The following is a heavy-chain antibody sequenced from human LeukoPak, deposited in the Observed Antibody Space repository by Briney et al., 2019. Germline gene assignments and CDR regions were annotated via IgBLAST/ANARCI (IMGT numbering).Heavy chain of an antibody. D-gene: IGHD3-22*01. CDR3: ARVGGVTMIVVLIGDGFDI. CDR1: GGSISSSSHY. CDR2: MYYSGST. V-gene: IGHV4-39*07. Sequence: SETLSLTCTVSGGSISSSSHYWGWIRQPPGKGLEWIGSMYYSGSTYYNSSLKSRVTISVDTSKNQFSLKLSSVTAADTAVYYCARVGGVTMIVVLIGDGFDIWGQGTMVTVSS. J-gene: IGHJ3*02.